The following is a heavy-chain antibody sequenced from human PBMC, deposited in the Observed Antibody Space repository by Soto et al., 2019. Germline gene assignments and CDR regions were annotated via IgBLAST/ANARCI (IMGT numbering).Heavy chain of an antibody. D-gene: IGHD3-3*01. V-gene: IGHV4-61*01. Sequence: PSETLSLTCSVSGGSVRSGNYYWTWIRQPPGKGLEWIGHISYSGSTNYNPSLKSRVAISVETSTNQFSLKLSSVTAADTAVYYCAREGGPIFAVDNFHCWGRGTLVTVSS. J-gene: IGHJ4*02. CDR2: ISYSGST. CDR3: AREGGPIFAVDNFHC. CDR1: GGSVRSGNYY.